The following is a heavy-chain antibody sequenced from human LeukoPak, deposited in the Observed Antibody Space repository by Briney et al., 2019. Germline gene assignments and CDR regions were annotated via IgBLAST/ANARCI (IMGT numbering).Heavy chain of an antibody. D-gene: IGHD2-8*01. CDR3: STDPVSGYCADGTCHDSPFDS. Sequence: GGSLRLSCAAAGFTVSNYVMSCVRQAPGKGLEWVSGISGSGGSTYYADSVKGRFTVSRDNSKNTLDLQMNSLRAEHRAVYYCSTDPVSGYCADGTCHDSPFDSWGQGILVTVSS. CDR1: GFTVSNYV. CDR2: ISGSGGST. V-gene: IGHV3-23*01. J-gene: IGHJ4*02.